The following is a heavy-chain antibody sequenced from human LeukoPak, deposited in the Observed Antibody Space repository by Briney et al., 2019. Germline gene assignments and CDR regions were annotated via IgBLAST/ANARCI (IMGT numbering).Heavy chain of an antibody. CDR3: ARDYGGGWYQIDY. V-gene: IGHV4-59*12. CDR2: ISYSGST. CDR1: GASIGITY. Sequence: SGTLSLTCTVSGASIGITYWSWIRRPPGKDLEWIGYISYSGSTNYNPSLKSRLTISLDTSKRQFSLNLNSVTVADTALYYCARDYGGGWYQIDYWGQGTLVTVSS. D-gene: IGHD6-13*01. J-gene: IGHJ4*02.